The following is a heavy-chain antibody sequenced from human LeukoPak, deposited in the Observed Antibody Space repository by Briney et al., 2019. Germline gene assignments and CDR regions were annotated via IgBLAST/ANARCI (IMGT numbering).Heavy chain of an antibody. CDR2: ISAYNGNT. V-gene: IGHV1-18*01. CDR1: GYTFTSYG. Sequence: GASVKVSCKASGYTFTSYGISWVRQAPGQGPEWMGWISAYNGNTNYAQKLQGRVTMTTDTSTSTAYVELRSLRSDDTAVYYCARDHSSSWYPGNWFDPWGQGTLVTVSS. CDR3: ARDHSSSWYPGNWFDP. J-gene: IGHJ5*02. D-gene: IGHD6-13*01.